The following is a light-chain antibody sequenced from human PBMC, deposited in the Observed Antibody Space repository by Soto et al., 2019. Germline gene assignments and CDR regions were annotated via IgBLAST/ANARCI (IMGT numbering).Light chain of an antibody. J-gene: IGKJ1*01. Sequence: DIQMTQSPSTLSASVGDRVTITCRASQSISSWLAWYQQKPGKAPQLLIYDASSLESGVPSRFSGSGSGTEFTLTSSSLQPDDFATYYCQQYNSYAWTFGQGTKVDIK. V-gene: IGKV1-5*01. CDR2: DAS. CDR1: QSISSW. CDR3: QQYNSYAWT.